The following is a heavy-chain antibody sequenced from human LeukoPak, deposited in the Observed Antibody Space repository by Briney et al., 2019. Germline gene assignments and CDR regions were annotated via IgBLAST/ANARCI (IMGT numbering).Heavy chain of an antibody. J-gene: IGHJ5*02. Sequence: GGSLRLSCAASGFTFSSYAMHWVRQAPGKGLEGVAVISYDGSNKYYADSVKGRFTIARDKSKNTLYLQMNSLRAEDTAVYYCAREGEVLYFDWSNWFDPWGQGTLVTVSS. V-gene: IGHV3-30*04. CDR2: ISYDGSNK. CDR3: AREGEVLYFDWSNWFDP. D-gene: IGHD3-9*01. CDR1: GFTFSSYA.